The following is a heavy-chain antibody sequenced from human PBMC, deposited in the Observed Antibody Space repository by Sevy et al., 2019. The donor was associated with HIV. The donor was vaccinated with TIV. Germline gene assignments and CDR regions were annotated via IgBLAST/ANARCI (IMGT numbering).Heavy chain of an antibody. CDR2: XXHSGST. CDR3: HLXXGYXXXXXX. Sequence: SDTLSLTXSVXXGSXXXXXYYWGWXRXPPGXGXEWIGXXXHSGSTYYNPSLKSRVTVSVDTSKKQFSLNLTSVTAADTAVYYCHLXXGYXXXXXXWSQGTLVTVSS. D-gene: IGHD5-18*01. CDR1: XGSXXXXXYY. J-gene: IGHJ4*02. V-gene: IGHV4-39*01.